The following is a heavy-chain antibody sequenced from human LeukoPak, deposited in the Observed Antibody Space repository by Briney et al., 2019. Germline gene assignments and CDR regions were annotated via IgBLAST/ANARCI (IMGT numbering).Heavy chain of an antibody. CDR2: IYHSGST. V-gene: IGHV4-38-2*02. D-gene: IGHD1-26*01. J-gene: IGHJ4*02. Sequence: SETLSLTCTVSGYSISSGYYWGWIRQPPGKGLEWIGSIYHSGSTYYNPSLKSRVTISVDTSKNQFSLKLSSVTAADTAVYYCARLRVGATDYWGQGTLVTVSS. CDR1: GYSISSGYY. CDR3: ARLRVGATDY.